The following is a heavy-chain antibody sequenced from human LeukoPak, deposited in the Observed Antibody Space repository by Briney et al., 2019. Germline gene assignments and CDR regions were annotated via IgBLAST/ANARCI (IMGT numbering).Heavy chain of an antibody. D-gene: IGHD3-9*01. CDR2: IYYSGST. Sequence: LSLTCTVSGGSISSGDYYWSWSRQPQGKGGEWIVYIYYSGSTYYNPSRKSRVTIRVDTSKNQFSLKLSSVTAADTAVYYCAGLRYSGAYWGQGTLVTVSS. CDR3: AGLRYSGAY. J-gene: IGHJ4*02. CDR1: GGSISSGDYY. V-gene: IGHV4-30-4*08.